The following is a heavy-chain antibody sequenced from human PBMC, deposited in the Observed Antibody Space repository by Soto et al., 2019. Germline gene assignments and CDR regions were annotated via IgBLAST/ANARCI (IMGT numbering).Heavy chain of an antibody. CDR1: GYTFTGYY. J-gene: IGHJ4*02. CDR2: INPNSGGT. V-gene: IGHV1-2*02. CDR3: ARDRRAVAGTGDY. D-gene: IGHD6-19*01. Sequence: EASVKVSCKASGYTFTGYYMHWVRQAPGQGLEWMGWINPNSGGTNYAQKFTGRVTMTRDTSISTAYMELSRLRSDDTTVYYCARDRRAVAGTGDYWGKGTLVTDSS.